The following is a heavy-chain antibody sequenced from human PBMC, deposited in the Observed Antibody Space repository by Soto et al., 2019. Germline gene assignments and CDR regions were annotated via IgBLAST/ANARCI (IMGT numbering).Heavy chain of an antibody. CDR3: ARDLAVAGTRWNYYYGMDV. D-gene: IGHD6-19*01. CDR2: INPNSGGT. CDR1: GYTFTGYY. V-gene: IGHV1-2*04. Sequence: ASVKVSCKASGYTFTGYYMHWVRQAPGQGLKWMGWINPNSGGTNYAQKFQGWVTMTRDTSISTAYMELSRLRSDDTAVYYCARDLAVAGTRWNYYYGMDVWGQGTTVTVSS. J-gene: IGHJ6*02.